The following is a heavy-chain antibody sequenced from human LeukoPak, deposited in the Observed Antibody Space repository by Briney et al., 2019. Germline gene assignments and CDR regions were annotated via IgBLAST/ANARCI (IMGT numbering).Heavy chain of an antibody. CDR2: INAGNGNT. D-gene: IGHD2-2*01. CDR3: ARDMPEDAFDI. Sequence: ASVKVSCKASGYTFTSYAMHWVRQAPGQRLEWMGWINAGNGNTKYSQKFQGRVTITRDTSASTACMELSSLRSEDTAVYYCARDMPEDAFDIWGQGTMVTVSS. J-gene: IGHJ3*02. CDR1: GYTFTSYA. V-gene: IGHV1-3*01.